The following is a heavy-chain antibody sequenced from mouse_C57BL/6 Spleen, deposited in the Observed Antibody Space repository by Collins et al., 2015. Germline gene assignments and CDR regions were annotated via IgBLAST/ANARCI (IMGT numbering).Heavy chain of an antibody. Sequence: DVQLQESGPGLVKPSQSLSLTCTVTGYSITSDHAWNWIRQFPGNKLEWMGYISYSGSTSYNPSLKSRISITRDTPQNQFFLQLNSVTTEDTATYYCARSPIYFGSPWFAYWGQGTLVTVSA. CDR1: GYSITSDHA. D-gene: IGHD2-1*01. CDR2: ISYSGST. J-gene: IGHJ3*01. CDR3: ARSPIYFGSPWFAY. V-gene: IGHV3-2*02.